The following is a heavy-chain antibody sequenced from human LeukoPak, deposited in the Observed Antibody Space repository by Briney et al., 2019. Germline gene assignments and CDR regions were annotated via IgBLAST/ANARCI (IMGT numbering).Heavy chain of an antibody. V-gene: IGHV3-74*01. D-gene: IGHD2-8*02. J-gene: IGHJ5*02. CDR3: ARPPGGGGVLHPDWFDP. CDR2: INTDGSTT. CDR1: GFTFSSYW. Sequence: GGSLRLSCAASGFTFSSYWMNWVRQAPGKGLVWVSRINTDGSTTSYADSVKGRFTISRDNAKNTLYLQMNSLRAEDTAVYYCARPPGGGGVLHPDWFDPWGQGTLVTVSS.